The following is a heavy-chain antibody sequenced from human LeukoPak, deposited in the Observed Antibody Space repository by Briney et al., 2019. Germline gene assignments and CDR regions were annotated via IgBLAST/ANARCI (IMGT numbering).Heavy chain of an antibody. J-gene: IGHJ4*02. CDR2: ISPGDSDT. Sequence: GESLKISCKGSGYIFASNWIGWVRRMPGKGLEWMGIISPGDSDTRYSPSFQGHITMLVDKSISTAYLQWGSLKASDTAIYYCARQMWDSGSYCFDYWGQGTPVTVSS. CDR1: GYIFASNW. V-gene: IGHV5-51*01. D-gene: IGHD3-10*01. CDR3: ARQMWDSGSYCFDY.